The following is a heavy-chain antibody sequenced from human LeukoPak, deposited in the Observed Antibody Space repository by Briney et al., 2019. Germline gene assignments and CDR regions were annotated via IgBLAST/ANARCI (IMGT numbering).Heavy chain of an antibody. CDR3: ATYTQYFGAPGGADY. CDR2: INKDGSEK. Sequence: KELERVAAINKDGSEKQYVDSVKGRFTISRDNARNSVYLQMTSLGAEDTAVYYCATYTQYFGAPGGADYWGLGTLVTVSS. V-gene: IGHV3-7*01. D-gene: IGHD2-8*02. J-gene: IGHJ4*02.